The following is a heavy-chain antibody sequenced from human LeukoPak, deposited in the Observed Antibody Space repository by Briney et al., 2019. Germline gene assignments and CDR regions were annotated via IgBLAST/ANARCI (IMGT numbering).Heavy chain of an antibody. CDR2: ITGSGNII. J-gene: IGHJ6*03. CDR3: ARADRKYYMDV. V-gene: IGHV3-11*04. D-gene: IGHD1-14*01. CDR1: GFTFSDYY. Sequence: PGECLRLSCAASGFTFSDYYMSWIRQAPGKVLEWVSYITGSGNIIYYADSVKGRFTISRDNAKNPLYLQMSSLRVEDTVVYYCARADRKYYMDVWGEGTTVTVFS.